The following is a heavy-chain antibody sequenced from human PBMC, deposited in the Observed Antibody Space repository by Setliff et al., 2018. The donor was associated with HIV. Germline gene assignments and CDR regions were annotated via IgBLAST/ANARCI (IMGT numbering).Heavy chain of an antibody. CDR2: IRGSDVST. CDR1: GFTFSSYA. Sequence: PGGSLRLSCAASGFTFSSYAMSWVRQAPGKGLEWVSGIRGSDVSTYYADSVRGRFTISRDNSKNTLYLQMNSLRAEDTAEYYCAKNDILTGYYKGVDYWGQGTLVTVSS. V-gene: IGHV3-23*01. CDR3: AKNDILTGYYKGVDY. J-gene: IGHJ4*02. D-gene: IGHD3-9*01.